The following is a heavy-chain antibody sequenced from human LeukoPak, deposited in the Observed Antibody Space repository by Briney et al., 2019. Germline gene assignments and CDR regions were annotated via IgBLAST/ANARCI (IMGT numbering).Heavy chain of an antibody. CDR2: IKPSGGST. D-gene: IGHD2-15*01. J-gene: IGHJ3*02. V-gene: IGHV1-46*01. CDR3: ARDIVVVVAATGSTTLYAFDI. Sequence: ASVKVSCKASGYTFTSYYMHWVRQAPGQGLEWMGIIKPSGGSTSYAQKFQGRVTMTRDTSTSKVYMELTSLRSEDTAVYYCARDIVVVVAATGSTTLYAFDIWGQGTMVTVSS. CDR1: GYTFTSYY.